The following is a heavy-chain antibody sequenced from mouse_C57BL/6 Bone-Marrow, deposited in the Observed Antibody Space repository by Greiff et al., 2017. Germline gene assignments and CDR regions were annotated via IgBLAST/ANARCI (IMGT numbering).Heavy chain of an antibody. D-gene: IGHD1-1*01. Sequence: EVMLVESGEGLVKPGGSLKLSCAASGFTFSSYAMSWVRQTPEKRLEWVAYISSGGDYIYYADTVKGRFTISRDNARNTLYLQMSSLKSEDTAMYYCTRDYGSYYFDYWGQGTTLTVSS. CDR2: ISSGGDYI. CDR3: TRDYGSYYFDY. CDR1: GFTFSSYA. V-gene: IGHV5-9-1*02. J-gene: IGHJ2*01.